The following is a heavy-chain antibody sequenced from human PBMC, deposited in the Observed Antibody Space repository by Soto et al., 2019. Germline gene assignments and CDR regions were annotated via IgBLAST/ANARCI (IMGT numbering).Heavy chain of an antibody. CDR2: ISYDGNNK. Sequence: GWSLRLSCASSVFTFISYGMHWVRQAPGKGLEWVAVISYDGNNKYYADSVKGRFTISRDNSKNTLYLQMNSLRAEDTAVYYCAISLRYSSGWYPTVYYYYGMDVWGQGTTVTVSS. J-gene: IGHJ6*02. V-gene: IGHV3-30*03. CDR1: VFTFISYG. CDR3: AISLRYSSGWYPTVYYYYGMDV. D-gene: IGHD6-19*01.